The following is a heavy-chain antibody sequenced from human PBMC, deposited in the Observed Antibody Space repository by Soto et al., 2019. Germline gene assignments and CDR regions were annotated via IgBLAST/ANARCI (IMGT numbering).Heavy chain of an antibody. V-gene: IGHV2-5*02. CDR1: GFSLTTSGVG. CDR2: IYWDDDK. CDR3: AHKAKTAMAFDY. Sequence: QITLKESGPTLVKPTQTLTLTCTFSGFSLTTSGVGVGWIRQPPGKALEWLALIYWDDDKRYSPSLKTRLTITKDTSKNQVVLTMTIMDPVDTATYYSAHKAKTAMAFDYWGQGTLVTVSS. D-gene: IGHD2-2*01. J-gene: IGHJ4*02.